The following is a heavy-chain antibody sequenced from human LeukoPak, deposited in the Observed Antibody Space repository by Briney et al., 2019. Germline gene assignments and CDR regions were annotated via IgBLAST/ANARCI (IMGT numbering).Heavy chain of an antibody. CDR3: ATTIAATDTRYFDY. CDR2: ISSSSSHT. J-gene: IGHJ4*02. CDR1: GFTFSDYY. D-gene: IGHD6-25*01. V-gene: IGHV3-11*06. Sequence: PGGSLRLSCAASGFTFSDYYMSWFHQAPGKGLEWVSYISSSSSHTNHADSVKGRFTISRDNAKNSLYLQMNSLRAEDTAVYYCATTIAATDTRYFDYWGQGTLVTVSS.